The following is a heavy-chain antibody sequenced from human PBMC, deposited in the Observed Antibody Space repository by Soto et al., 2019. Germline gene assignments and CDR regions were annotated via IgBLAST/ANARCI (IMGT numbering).Heavy chain of an antibody. CDR3: ARQGQFLTY. V-gene: IGHV1-69*01. D-gene: IGHD7-27*01. Sequence: QVQLVQSGTEVKKPGSSVKVSCKASGGTFSSFIISWVRQAPGQGLEWMGGNIPSFATANYAQNLQGRITITADESTSTGYMELSSLRSEDTAVYYCARQGQFLTYWGQGTLVTVSS. CDR2: NIPSFATA. J-gene: IGHJ4*02. CDR1: GGTFSSFI.